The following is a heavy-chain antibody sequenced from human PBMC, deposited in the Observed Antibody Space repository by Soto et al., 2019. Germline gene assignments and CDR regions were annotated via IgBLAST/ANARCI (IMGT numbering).Heavy chain of an antibody. CDR2: MNPNSGNT. CDR1: GYTFTSYD. J-gene: IGHJ6*02. CDR3: ASGTLTGTTRYYYGMDV. D-gene: IGHD1-7*01. Sequence: QVQLVQSGAEVKKPGASVKVSCKASGYTFTSYDINWVRQATGQGLEWMGWMNPNSGNTGYAQKFQGRVTMTRNTSISTAYMELSSLRSEDTAVYYCASGTLTGTTRYYYGMDVWGQGTTVTVSS. V-gene: IGHV1-8*01.